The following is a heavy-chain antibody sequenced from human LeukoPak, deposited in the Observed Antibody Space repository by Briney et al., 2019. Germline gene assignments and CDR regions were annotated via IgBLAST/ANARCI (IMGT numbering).Heavy chain of an antibody. Sequence: GGSLRLSCAASGVTFSSYWMNWGRQPPGKGLEWVANINQDGGEKYYVDSVKGRFTITRDNAKNSLFLKMNSLRVEDTAVYFCARWHWNDDSYWGQGTLVTVSS. J-gene: IGHJ4*02. CDR2: INQDGGEK. CDR3: ARWHWNDDSY. CDR1: GVTFSSYW. D-gene: IGHD1-1*01. V-gene: IGHV3-7*01.